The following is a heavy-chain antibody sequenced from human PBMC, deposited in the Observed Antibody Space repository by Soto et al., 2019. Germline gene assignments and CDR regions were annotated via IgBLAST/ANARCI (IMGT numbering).Heavy chain of an antibody. V-gene: IGHV3-23*01. CDR3: AKAAAAGLGYYYYYMDV. J-gene: IGHJ6*03. Sequence: GGLRLSCAPSGFTFSSYAMSWVRQAPEKRLEWVSAISGSGGSTYYADSVKGRFTISRDNSKNTLYLQMNSLRAEDTAVYYCAKAAAAGLGYYYYYMDVWGQGTTVTVSS. CDR2: ISGSGGST. CDR1: GFTFSSYA. D-gene: IGHD6-13*01.